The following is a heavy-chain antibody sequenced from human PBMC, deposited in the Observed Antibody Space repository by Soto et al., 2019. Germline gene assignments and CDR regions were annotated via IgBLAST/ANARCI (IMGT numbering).Heavy chain of an antibody. CDR2: ISAYNGNT. V-gene: IGHV1-18*01. Sequence: QVQLVQSGAEVKKPGASVKVSCKASGYTFTSYGISWVRQAPGQGLEWMGWISAYNGNTNYAQKLQGRVTMPTDTSTSTDYMELRSLRSDDTAVYYCARGPYCTNGVCLNWFDPWGQGTLVTVSS. CDR1: GYTFTSYG. J-gene: IGHJ5*02. D-gene: IGHD2-8*01. CDR3: ARGPYCTNGVCLNWFDP.